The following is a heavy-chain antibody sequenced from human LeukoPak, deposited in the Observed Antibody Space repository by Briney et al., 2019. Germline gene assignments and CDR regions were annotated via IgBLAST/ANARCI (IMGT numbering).Heavy chain of an antibody. CDR3: AKDGSGTSYYYYMDV. J-gene: IGHJ6*03. CDR1: GFTFSSYA. V-gene: IGHV3-23*01. D-gene: IGHD3-10*01. Sequence: GGSLRLSCAASGFTFSSYAMSWVRQAPAKGLEWVSAISGSGGSTDYADSVKGRFTISRDNSKNTLYLHMNSLRAEDTAIYYCAKDGSGTSYYYYMDVWGKGTTVTVSS. CDR2: ISGSGGST.